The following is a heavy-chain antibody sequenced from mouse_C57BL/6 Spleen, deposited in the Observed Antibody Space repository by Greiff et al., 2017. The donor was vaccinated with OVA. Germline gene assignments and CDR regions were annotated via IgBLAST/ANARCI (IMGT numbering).Heavy chain of an antibody. V-gene: IGHV1-52*01. Sequence: QVQLKQPGAELVRPGSSVTLSCKASGYTFTSYWMHWVKQRPIQGLEWIGNIDPSDSETHYNQKFKDKATLTVDKSSSTAYLQLSSLTSEDSAVYYCSRSGRHAMDYWGQVTTVTVSS. D-gene: IGHD3-1*01. CDR2: IDPSDSET. CDR3: SRSGRHAMDY. CDR1: GYTFTSYW. J-gene: IGHJ4*01.